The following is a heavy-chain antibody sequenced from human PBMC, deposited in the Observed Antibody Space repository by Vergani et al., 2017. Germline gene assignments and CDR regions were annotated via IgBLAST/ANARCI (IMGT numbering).Heavy chain of an antibody. V-gene: IGHV2-26*01. Sequence: QVTLKESGPVLVKPTETLTLTCTVSGFSLSNARMGVSWIRQPPGKALEWLAHIFSNDEKSYSTSLKSRLTISKDTSNSQVVLTMTNMDPVDTATDYWARITDDILTGYHNEAYYFDYWGQGTLVTVSS. CDR1: GFSLSNARMG. CDR2: IFSNDEK. CDR3: ARITDDILTGYHNEAYYFDY. J-gene: IGHJ4*02. D-gene: IGHD3-9*01.